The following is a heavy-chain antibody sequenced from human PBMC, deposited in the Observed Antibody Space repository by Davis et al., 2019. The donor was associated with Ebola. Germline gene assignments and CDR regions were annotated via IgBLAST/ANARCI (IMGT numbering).Heavy chain of an antibody. D-gene: IGHD3-16*01. CDR2: ISGSGGST. CDR3: ARDLIGSVGESDY. CDR1: GFTFSSYA. J-gene: IGHJ4*02. Sequence: GGSLRLSCAASGFTFSSYAMSWVRQAPGKGLEWVSAISGSGGSTYYADSVKGRFTISRDNAKNSLYLQMNSLRAEDTAVYYCARDLIGSVGESDYWGQGTLVTVSS. V-gene: IGHV3-23*01.